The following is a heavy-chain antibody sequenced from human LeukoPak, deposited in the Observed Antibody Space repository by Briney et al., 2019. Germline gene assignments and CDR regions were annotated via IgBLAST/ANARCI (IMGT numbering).Heavy chain of an antibody. J-gene: IGHJ3*02. CDR3: ARLSGSYYLNAFDI. Sequence: ASVKVSCKASGYTFTSYAMHWVRQAPGQRLEWMGWINPNSGGTNYAQKFQGRVTMTRDTSISTAYMELSRLRSNDTAVYYCARLSGSYYLNAFDIWGQGTMVTVSS. D-gene: IGHD1-26*01. CDR1: GYTFTSYA. V-gene: IGHV1-2*02. CDR2: INPNSGGT.